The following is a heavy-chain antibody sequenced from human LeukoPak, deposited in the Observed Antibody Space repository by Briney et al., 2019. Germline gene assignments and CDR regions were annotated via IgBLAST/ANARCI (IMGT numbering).Heavy chain of an antibody. CDR1: GISFSYAW. D-gene: IGHD6-19*01. CDR3: ARGHTSGWSNFDC. J-gene: IGHJ4*02. Sequence: GGSLRLSCAASGISFSYAWMTWVRRAPGKGLEWVSSISGNSAFIYYADSVRGRFTISRDNAKNSLYLQMSSLRAEDTAVYYCARGHTSGWSNFDCWGLGTLVTVSS. V-gene: IGHV3-21*01. CDR2: ISGNSAFI.